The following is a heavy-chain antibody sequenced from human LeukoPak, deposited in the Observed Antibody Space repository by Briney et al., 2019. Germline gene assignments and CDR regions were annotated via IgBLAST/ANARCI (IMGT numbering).Heavy chain of an antibody. CDR3: ARKSYNWKFDY. Sequence: SHTLSLTCAVYGGSFISSYSSWIRQPPGNWREWIGEINHSGSTNYNPSLKSRVTISVDTSKNQFSLKLSSVTAADTAVYYCARKSYNWKFDYWGQGTLVTVSS. V-gene: IGHV4-34*01. J-gene: IGHJ4*02. D-gene: IGHD1-1*01. CDR1: GGSFISSY. CDR2: INHSGST.